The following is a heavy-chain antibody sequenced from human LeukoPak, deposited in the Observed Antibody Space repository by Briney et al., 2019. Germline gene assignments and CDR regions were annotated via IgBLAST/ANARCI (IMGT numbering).Heavy chain of an antibody. CDR1: GFTFSNSG. CDR2: ISSSGSTM. V-gene: IGHV3-48*04. CDR3: ARGFWVVRGVIFDY. D-gene: IGHD3-10*01. J-gene: IGHJ4*02. Sequence: GGSLRLSCAASGFTFSNSGMSWVRQAPGKGLEWVSYISSSGSTMYYADSVKGRFTISRDNAKKSLYLQMNSLRAEDTAVYYCARGFWVVRGVIFDYWGQGTLVTVSS.